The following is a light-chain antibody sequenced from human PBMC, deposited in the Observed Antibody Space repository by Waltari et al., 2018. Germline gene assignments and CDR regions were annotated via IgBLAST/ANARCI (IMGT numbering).Light chain of an antibody. Sequence: DVVMTPSPLSLPITLGQPASISCRSSQSLVHSNGNTYLHWFQQRPGQSPRRLIYEVSKRDSGVPDRFSGSGSGTDFTLKISRVEAEDVAVYYCMQGTHWPYTFGQGTKVDIK. CDR3: MQGTHWPYT. V-gene: IGKV2-30*02. J-gene: IGKJ2*01. CDR2: EVS. CDR1: QSLVHSNGNTY.